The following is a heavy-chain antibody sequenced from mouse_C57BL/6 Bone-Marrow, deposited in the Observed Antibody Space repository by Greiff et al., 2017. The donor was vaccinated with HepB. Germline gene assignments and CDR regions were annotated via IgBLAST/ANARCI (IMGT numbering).Heavy chain of an antibody. CDR2: ILPGSGST. J-gene: IGHJ4*01. V-gene: IGHV1-9*01. CDR3: SREGMVTTRGYAMDY. CDR1: GYTFTGYW. Sequence: QVQLQQSGAELMKPGASVKLSCKATGYTFTGYWIEWVKQRPGHGLEWIGEILPGSGSTNYNEKFKGKATFTADTSSNTAYMQLSSLKTEESDIYYCSREGMVTTRGYAMDYWGQGTSVTVSS. D-gene: IGHD2-2*01.